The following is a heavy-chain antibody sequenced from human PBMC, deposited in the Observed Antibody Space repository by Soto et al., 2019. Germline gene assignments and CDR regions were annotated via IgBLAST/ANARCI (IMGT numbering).Heavy chain of an antibody. CDR2: IKNKMEGGTP. J-gene: IGHJ4*02. CDR1: GCPLRNAW. CDR3: AHNWNFEY. Sequence: SLRLSWAASGCPLRNAWVSWVRQAPGKGLEWVGRIKNKMEGGTPDYAAPVKGRFTISRDDSKNMLYLQMNSLITDDTAVYYCAHNWNFEYWGQGTL. V-gene: IGHV3-15*01. D-gene: IGHD3-3*01.